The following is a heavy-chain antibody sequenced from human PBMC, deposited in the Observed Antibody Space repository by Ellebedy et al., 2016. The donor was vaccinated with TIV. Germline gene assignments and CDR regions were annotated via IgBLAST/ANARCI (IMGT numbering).Heavy chain of an antibody. CDR3: ARLAPLILAGTSYYHAMGV. Sequence: MPGGSLRLSCTVSGGSITSNYWSWIRQPPGKGLEWIGYIHYSGSTNYNPSLKGRVTVAVDTSTNQFSLKVSSVTAADTAVYYCARLAPLILAGTSYYHAMGVWGQGTTVTVSS. V-gene: IGHV4-59*08. CDR1: GGSITSNY. J-gene: IGHJ6*01. D-gene: IGHD3-10*01. CDR2: IHYSGST.